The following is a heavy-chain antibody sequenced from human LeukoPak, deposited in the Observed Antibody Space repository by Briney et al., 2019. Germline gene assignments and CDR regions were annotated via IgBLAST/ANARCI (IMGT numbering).Heavy chain of an antibody. J-gene: IGHJ4*02. V-gene: IGHV3-21*01. D-gene: IGHD1-26*01. CDR2: ISSSSSYI. CDR3: ARDVEVNKWELYQIDY. Sequence: PGGSLRLSCAASGFTFSSYSMNWVRQAPGKGLEWVSFISSSSSYIYYADSVKGRFTISRDNAKNSLYLQMNSLRAEDTAVYYCARDVEVNKWELYQIDYWGQGTLVTVSS. CDR1: GFTFSSYS.